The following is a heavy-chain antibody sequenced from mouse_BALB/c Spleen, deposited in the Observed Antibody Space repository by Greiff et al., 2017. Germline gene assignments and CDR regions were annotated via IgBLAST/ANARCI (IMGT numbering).Heavy chain of an antibody. V-gene: IGHV2-6-2*01. CDR2: IWSDGST. Sequence: QVQLKQSGPDLVAPSQSLSITCTVSGFSLTSYGVHWVRQPPGKGLEWLVVIWSDGSTTYNSALKSRLSISKDNSKSQVFLKMNSLQTDDTAMYYCARHYGRYDGYAMDYWGQGTSVTVSS. CDR1: GFSLTSYG. D-gene: IGHD2-14*01. CDR3: ARHYGRYDGYAMDY. J-gene: IGHJ4*01.